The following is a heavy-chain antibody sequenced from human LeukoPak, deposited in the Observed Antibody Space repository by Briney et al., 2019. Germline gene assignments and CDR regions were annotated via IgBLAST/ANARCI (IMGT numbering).Heavy chain of an antibody. D-gene: IGHD5-24*01. V-gene: IGHV1-8*01. J-gene: IGHJ4*02. Sequence: EASVKVSCKASGYTFTSYDINWVRQATGQGLEWMGWMNPNSGNTGYAQKFQGRVTMTRNTSISTAYMELSSLRSEDTAVYYCAREKWGDGYNSFDYWGQGTLVTVSS. CDR2: MNPNSGNT. CDR3: AREKWGDGYNSFDY. CDR1: GYTFTSYD.